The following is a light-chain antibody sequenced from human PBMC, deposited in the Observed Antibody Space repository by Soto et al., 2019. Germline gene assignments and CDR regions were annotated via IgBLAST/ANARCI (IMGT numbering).Light chain of an antibody. V-gene: IGKV1-5*03. Sequence: DIQMTQSPSTLSASVGDIVTITCRARHSISSWLAWYQQKPGKAPKLLIYKASSLESGVPSRFSGSKSGTEFPLTISSLQLDDFATYYCQQYKSYPWTFGQGTKGEIK. CDR3: QQYKSYPWT. CDR2: KAS. J-gene: IGKJ1*01. CDR1: HSISSW.